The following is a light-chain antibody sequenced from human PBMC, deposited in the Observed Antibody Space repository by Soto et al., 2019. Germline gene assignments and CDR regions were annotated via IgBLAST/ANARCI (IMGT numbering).Light chain of an antibody. CDR1: RSDVGGYNY. Sequence: QSALTQPPSASGSPGQSVTISCTGTRSDVGGYNYVSWYQQYAGRAPKLMIYEVTKRPSGVPDRFSGSKSGNTASLTVSGLQAEDEADYYCSSYAASNNFYFVFGGGTQLTVL. V-gene: IGLV2-8*01. J-gene: IGLJ3*02. CDR3: SSYAASNNFYFV. CDR2: EVT.